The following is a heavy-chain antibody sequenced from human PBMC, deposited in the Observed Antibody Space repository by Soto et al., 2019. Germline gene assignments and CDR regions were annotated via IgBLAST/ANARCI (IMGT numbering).Heavy chain of an antibody. V-gene: IGHV3-33*01. CDR1: GFTFSTYG. CDR3: ARPLEQHQLGFGMDV. CDR2: IWYDGSKI. D-gene: IGHD6-13*01. Sequence: QVQLVQSGGGVVQPGGSLRLSCAASGFTFSTYGMHWVRQAPGKGLEWVAVIWYDGSKIYYADSVKGRFTISRDNSKSTLYLKMNSLGAEDTAVYYCARPLEQHQLGFGMDVWGQGSPVTVSS. J-gene: IGHJ6*01.